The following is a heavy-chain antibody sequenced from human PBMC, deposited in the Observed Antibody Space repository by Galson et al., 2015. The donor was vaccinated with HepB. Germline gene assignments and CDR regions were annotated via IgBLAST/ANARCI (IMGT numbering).Heavy chain of an antibody. J-gene: IGHJ6*03. CDR1: GGTFSNYG. Sequence: SVKVSCKASGGTFSNYGINWVRQAPGQGLDWMGGIIPLFKIANYAQRFQGRLTITADESTNTAYMALSSLRSEDTAVYYCASLYTMTPYYYHMNVWGEGTTVTVSS. CDR3: ASLYTMTPYYYHMNV. CDR2: IIPLFKIA. D-gene: IGHD4-17*01. V-gene: IGHV1-69*13.